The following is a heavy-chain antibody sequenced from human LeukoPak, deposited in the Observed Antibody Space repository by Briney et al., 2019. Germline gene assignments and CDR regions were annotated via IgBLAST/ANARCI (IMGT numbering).Heavy chain of an antibody. CDR1: GDSISNDIW. J-gene: IGHJ3*02. Sequence: SETLSLTCAVSGDSISNDIWWSWVRPPPGKGLEWIGEIYHSGNTNYSPSLKRRVTISVDKSKIQFSLQLRSVTAADTVVYYCARGARGILGAFDIWGQGTMVTVSS. CDR2: IYHSGNT. CDR3: ARGARGILGAFDI. D-gene: IGHD3-16*02. V-gene: IGHV4-4*02.